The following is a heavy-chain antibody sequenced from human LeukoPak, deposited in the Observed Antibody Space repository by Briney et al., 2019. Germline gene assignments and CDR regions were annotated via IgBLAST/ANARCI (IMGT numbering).Heavy chain of an antibody. V-gene: IGHV5-51*01. D-gene: IGHD6-13*01. Sequence: GESLKISCKGSGYSFNTYWIGWVRQMPGKGLEWMGIIYPGDSDTKYSPSFQGQVTISADKSISTAYLQWSSLKASDTAMYYCARQKSGYSSSSDYWGQGTLVTVSS. CDR2: IYPGDSDT. J-gene: IGHJ4*02. CDR3: ARQKSGYSSSSDY. CDR1: GYSFNTYW.